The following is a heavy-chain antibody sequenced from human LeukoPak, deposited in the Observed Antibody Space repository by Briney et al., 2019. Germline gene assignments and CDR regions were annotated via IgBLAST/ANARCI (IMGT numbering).Heavy chain of an antibody. CDR3: AKESIVADGNVNYFDY. V-gene: IGHV3-23*01. Sequence: GGSLRLSRAASGFTFSSYAMSWVRQAPGKGLEWVSAISGSGGSTFYADSVKGRFAISRDNSKNTLYLQMNSLRAEDTSVYYCAKESIVADGNVNYFDYWRQGTLATVSS. CDR2: ISGSGGST. D-gene: IGHD6-13*01. CDR1: GFTFSSYA. J-gene: IGHJ4*02.